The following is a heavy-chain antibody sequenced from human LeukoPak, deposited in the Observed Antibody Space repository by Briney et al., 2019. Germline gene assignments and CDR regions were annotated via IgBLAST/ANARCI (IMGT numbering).Heavy chain of an antibody. CDR1: GYTFTGYY. Sequence: ASVKVSCKASGYTFTGYYMHWVRQAPGQGLEWMGWINPNSGGTNYAQKFQGRVTMTRDTSISTAYMELSRLRSDDTAVYYCARNEGRVYNWNDKDYYMDVWGKGTTVTVSS. V-gene: IGHV1-2*02. D-gene: IGHD1-1*01. CDR3: ARNEGRVYNWNDKDYYMDV. CDR2: INPNSGGT. J-gene: IGHJ6*03.